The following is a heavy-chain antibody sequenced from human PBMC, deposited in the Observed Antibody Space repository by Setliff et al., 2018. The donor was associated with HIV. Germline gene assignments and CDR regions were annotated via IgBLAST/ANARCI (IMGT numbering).Heavy chain of an antibody. CDR3: ARVFPPIRGAPFGTPPGAFDI. J-gene: IGHJ3*02. CDR2: VHTSGST. CDR1: GGSMSTYY. Sequence: SETLSLTCSVSGGSMSTYYWSWIRQPAGKRLEWIGRVHTSGSTIYNPSLRSRVTMSVDTSKSQFSLKLNSVAAADTAVYYCARVFPPIRGAPFGTPPGAFDIWGQGTMVTVSS. V-gene: IGHV4-4*07. D-gene: IGHD2-15*01.